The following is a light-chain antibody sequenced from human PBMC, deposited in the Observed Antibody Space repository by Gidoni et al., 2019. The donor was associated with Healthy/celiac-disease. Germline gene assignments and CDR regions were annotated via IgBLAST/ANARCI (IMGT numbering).Light chain of an antibody. CDR1: QSISSW. CDR3: QQYNSYSQYT. J-gene: IGKJ2*01. Sequence: DIQMTQSPSTLSASVGDRVTITCRASQSISSWLAWYQQKPGKAPKLRIYDSSSLESGVPSRFSGSGSGTEFTLTISSLQPDDFASYYCQQYNSYSQYTFGRGTKLEIK. V-gene: IGKV1-5*01. CDR2: DSS.